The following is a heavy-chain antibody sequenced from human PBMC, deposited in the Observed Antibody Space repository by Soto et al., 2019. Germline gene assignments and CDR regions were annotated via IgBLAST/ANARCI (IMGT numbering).Heavy chain of an antibody. J-gene: IGHJ4*02. CDR1: GVTFSSYA. D-gene: IGHD3-10*02. Sequence: GGSLRLSCAASGVTFSSYAMSWVRQAPGKGLEWVSAISGSGGSTYYADAVKGRFTIYRDNSKNTLYLQMHTLRAEDTALYYCAKDQGGIFGSASDYWGQGTLVTVSS. CDR2: ISGSGGST. CDR3: AKDQGGIFGSASDY. V-gene: IGHV3-23*01.